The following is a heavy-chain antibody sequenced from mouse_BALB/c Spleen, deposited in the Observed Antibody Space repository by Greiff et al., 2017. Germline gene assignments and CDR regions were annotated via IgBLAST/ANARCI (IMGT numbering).Heavy chain of an antibody. CDR3: ARKYGNSNYFDY. Sequence: DVKLVESGGGLVQPGGSLKLSCAASGFTFSSYGMSWVRQTPDKRLELVATINSNGGSTYYPDSVKGRFTISRDNAKNTLYLQMSSLKSEDTAMYYCARKYGNSNYFDYWGQGTTLTVSS. D-gene: IGHD2-10*02. V-gene: IGHV5-6-3*01. CDR2: INSNGGST. J-gene: IGHJ2*01. CDR1: GFTFSSYG.